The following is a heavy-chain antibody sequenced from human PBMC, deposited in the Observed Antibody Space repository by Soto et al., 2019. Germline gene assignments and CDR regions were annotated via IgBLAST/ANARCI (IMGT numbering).Heavy chain of an antibody. CDR2: VSPIFGTA. CDR3: ARSGKEYGSESYEYYFYYMDV. D-gene: IGHD3-10*01. Sequence: QVQLVQSGAEVKKPGSSVKVSCKASGGTFSTYGISWVRQAPGQGLEWMGGVSPIFGTANYAQKFQGRVTITADESTSTAYMELSSLRSEDTAVYYRARSGKEYGSESYEYYFYYMDVWGKGTTVSVSS. CDR1: GGTFSTYG. V-gene: IGHV1-69*01. J-gene: IGHJ6*03.